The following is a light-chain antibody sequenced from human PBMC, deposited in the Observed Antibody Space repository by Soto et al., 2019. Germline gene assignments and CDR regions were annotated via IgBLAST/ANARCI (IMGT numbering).Light chain of an antibody. V-gene: IGKV1-5*03. CDR1: QSISSR. Sequence: EIQMTQSPSTLSASVGDRVTITCRASQSISSRLAWYQQKPGKAPKLLIYKASSLESGVPSRFSGSGSGTEFTLTISSLQPDDSATYYCQQYNSYWTFGQGTKVDIK. CDR2: KAS. CDR3: QQYNSYWT. J-gene: IGKJ1*01.